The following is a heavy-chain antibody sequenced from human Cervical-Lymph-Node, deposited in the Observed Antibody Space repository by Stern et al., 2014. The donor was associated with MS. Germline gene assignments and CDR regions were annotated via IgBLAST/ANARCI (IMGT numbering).Heavy chain of an antibody. V-gene: IGHV1-18*01. D-gene: IGHD2-2*02. CDR1: GYTFTSFG. CDR2: ISGYNGDT. CDR3: ARGPYCSSTSCYTNGYYFYGLDV. Sequence: VQLVQSGAEVRKPGASVKVSCKASGYTFTSFGISWVRRAPGQGFEWMGWISGYNGDTKYPQKFQGRVILTTDTSTSTAYMDLTSLRSDDTAMYYCARGPYCSSTSCYTNGYYFYGLDVWGQGTTVTVSS. J-gene: IGHJ6*02.